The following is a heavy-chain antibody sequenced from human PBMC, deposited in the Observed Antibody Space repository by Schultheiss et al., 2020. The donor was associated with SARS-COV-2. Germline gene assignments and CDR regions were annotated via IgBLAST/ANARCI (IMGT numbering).Heavy chain of an antibody. V-gene: IGHV4-39*01. CDR2: IYYSGST. CDR3: ARGRGWGITPLRYFDY. CDR1: GGSINSSSYY. D-gene: IGHD3-10*01. Sequence: SETLSLTCTVSGGSINSSSYYWGWIRQPPGKGLEWIGSIYYSGSTYYNPSLKSRVTISVDTSKNQFSLKLSSVTAADTAVYYCARGRGWGITPLRYFDYWGQGTLVTVSS. J-gene: IGHJ4*02.